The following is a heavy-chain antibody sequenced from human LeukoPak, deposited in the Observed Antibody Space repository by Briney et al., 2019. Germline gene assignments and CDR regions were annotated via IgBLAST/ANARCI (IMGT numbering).Heavy chain of an antibody. J-gene: IGHJ4*02. CDR3: ARAGYCSSTSCSYYFDY. CDR2: IYHSGST. V-gene: IGHV4-59*12. D-gene: IGHD2-2*01. Sequence: SETLSLTCTVSGGSISSYYWRWIRQPPGKGLEWIGYIYHSGSTYYNPSLKSRVTISVDRSKNQFSLKLSSVTAADTAVYYCARAGYCSSTSCSYYFDYWGQGTLVTVSS. CDR1: GGSISSYY.